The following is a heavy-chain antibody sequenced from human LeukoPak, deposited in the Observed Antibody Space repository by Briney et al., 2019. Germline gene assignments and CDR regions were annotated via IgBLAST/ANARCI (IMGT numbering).Heavy chain of an antibody. CDR1: GFTFGDYA. D-gene: IGHD6-19*01. V-gene: IGHV3-49*04. Sequence: PGGSLRLSCTASGFTFGDYAMSWVRQAPGKGLEWVGFIRSKAYGGTTEYAASVKGRFTISRDDFKSIAYLQMNSLKTEDTAVYYCTPASGWYSFDYWGQGTLVTVSP. CDR3: TPASGWYSFDY. J-gene: IGHJ4*02. CDR2: IRSKAYGGTT.